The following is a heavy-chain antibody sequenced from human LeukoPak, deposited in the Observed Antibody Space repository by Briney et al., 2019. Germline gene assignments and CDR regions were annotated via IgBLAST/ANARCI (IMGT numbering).Heavy chain of an antibody. V-gene: IGHV3-21*01. CDR2: ISSSSSYI. CDR3: ARDSSPGHYFDY. CDR1: GFTFSSYS. Sequence: GGSLRLSCAASGFTFSSYSMNWVRQAPGKGLEWVSSISSSSSYIYYADSVKGRFTISRDNAKNSLYLQMNSLRAEDTAVYYCARDSSPGHYFDYWGQGTLVTVSS. J-gene: IGHJ4*02. D-gene: IGHD6-6*01.